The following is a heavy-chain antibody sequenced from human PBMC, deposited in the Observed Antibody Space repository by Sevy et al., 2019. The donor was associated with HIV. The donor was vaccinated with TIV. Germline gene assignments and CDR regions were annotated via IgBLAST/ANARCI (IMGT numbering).Heavy chain of an antibody. J-gene: IGHJ4*02. D-gene: IGHD6-13*01. V-gene: IGHV3-7*01. CDR3: VRAIAADGSF. CDR1: GFSLNSYW. Sequence: GGSLRLSCAASGFSLNSYWMSWVRQAPGKGLEGVANIKKDGSVKYYVDSVKGRFTISRDNARNLLYLQMNSLRAEDTALYYCVRAIAADGSFWGQGTLVTVSS. CDR2: IKKDGSVK.